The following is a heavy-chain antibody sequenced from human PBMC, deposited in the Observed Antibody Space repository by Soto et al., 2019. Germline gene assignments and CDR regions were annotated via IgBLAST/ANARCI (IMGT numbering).Heavy chain of an antibody. Sequence: QMQLVQSGPEVEKPGTSVKVSCKASGFTFTSSAVQWVRQARGQRLEWIGWIVVGSGNTNYAQKFQERVTITRDMSTSTAYMELSSLRSEDTAVYYCAAARGSGTGGFDYWGQGTLVTVSS. V-gene: IGHV1-58*01. CDR3: AAARGSGTGGFDY. CDR2: IVVGSGNT. J-gene: IGHJ4*02. D-gene: IGHD3-10*01. CDR1: GFTFTSSA.